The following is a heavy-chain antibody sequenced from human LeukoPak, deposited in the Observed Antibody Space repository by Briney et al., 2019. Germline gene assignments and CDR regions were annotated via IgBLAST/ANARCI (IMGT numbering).Heavy chain of an antibody. J-gene: IGHJ4*02. CDR2: INQEGSDK. CDR3: ARVSRVGDSSAYRHFDY. V-gene: IGHV3-7*05. Sequence: GWSLRLSCAASGFRFDEYWMSWVRQAPGKGLECVANINQEGSDKHYVDSVKGRLTISRDNAKNSLYVQMNSLRAEDTAVYYCARVSRVGDSSAYRHFDYWGQGILVTVSS. CDR1: GFRFDEYW. D-gene: IGHD3-22*01.